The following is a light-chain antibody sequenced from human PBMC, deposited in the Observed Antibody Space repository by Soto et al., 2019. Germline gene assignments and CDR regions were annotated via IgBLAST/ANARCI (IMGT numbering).Light chain of an antibody. CDR3: QQYFEWPPMT. CDR2: GAS. CDR1: ETVATN. J-gene: IGKJ1*01. V-gene: IGKV3-15*01. Sequence: EVLMTQSPATLSLSPGERATLSCWASETVATNLAWYQQKPGQAPRLLISGASTRAAGISDRFRGSGSGTAFTLTISSLRTEDSAIYYCQQYFEWPPMTFGQGTKVEI.